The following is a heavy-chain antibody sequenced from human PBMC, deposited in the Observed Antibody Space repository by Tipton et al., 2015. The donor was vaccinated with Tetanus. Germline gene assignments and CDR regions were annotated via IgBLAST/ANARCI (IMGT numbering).Heavy chain of an antibody. Sequence: TLSLTCTVSGGSISGSSYYWGWIRQPPGKGLEWIGSIYYSGSTNYNPSLKSRVTISVDTSKNQFSLKLSSVTAADTAVYYCARDRGVRGGYYYYHGMDVWGQGTTVTVSS. V-gene: IGHV4-39*07. CDR1: GGSISGSSYY. CDR3: ARDRGVRGGYYYYHGMDV. J-gene: IGHJ6*02. D-gene: IGHD3-10*01. CDR2: IYYSGST.